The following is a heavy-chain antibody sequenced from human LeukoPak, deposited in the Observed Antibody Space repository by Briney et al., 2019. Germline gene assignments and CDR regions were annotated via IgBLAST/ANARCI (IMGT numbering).Heavy chain of an antibody. CDR2: IYHSGRT. D-gene: IGHD6-13*01. V-gene: IGHV4-38-2*02. Sequence: SETLSLTCTVSGYSISSGYYWGWIRQPPGKGLEWIGSIYHSGRTYYNPSLKSRVTISVDTSKNQFSLKLSSVTAADTAVYYCARGPRGAAAGTRSTVGNWFDPWGQGTLVTVSS. CDR1: GYSISSGYY. J-gene: IGHJ5*02. CDR3: ARGPRGAAAGTRSTVGNWFDP.